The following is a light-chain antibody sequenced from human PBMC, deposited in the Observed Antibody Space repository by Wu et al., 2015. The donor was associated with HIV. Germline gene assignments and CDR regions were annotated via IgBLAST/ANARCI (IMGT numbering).Light chain of an antibody. Sequence: EIVLTQSPGTLSLSPGERATLSCRASQSVSSSYLAWYQQKPGQAPRLLIYDASNRATGIPARFSGSGSGTDFTLTISRLEPEDFAVYYCQQRSNWPYTFGQGTKLEIK. CDR2: DAS. CDR1: QSVSSSY. CDR3: QQRSNWPYT. J-gene: IGKJ2*01. V-gene: IGKV3D-20*02.